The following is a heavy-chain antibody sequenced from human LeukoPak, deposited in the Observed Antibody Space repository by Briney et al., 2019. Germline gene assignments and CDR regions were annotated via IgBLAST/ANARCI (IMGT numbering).Heavy chain of an antibody. D-gene: IGHD3-3*01. V-gene: IGHV5-51*01. CDR2: IYPGDSDT. J-gene: IGHJ6*04. CDR1: GYSFTSYW. CDR3: ARHRLRTTRTIPGFMDV. Sequence: GESLKISCKGSGYSFTSYWIGWVRQMPGKGLEWMGIIYPGDSDTRYSPSFQGQVTISADKSISTAYLQWSSLKASDTAMYYCARHRLRTTRTIPGFMDVWGKGTTVTVSP.